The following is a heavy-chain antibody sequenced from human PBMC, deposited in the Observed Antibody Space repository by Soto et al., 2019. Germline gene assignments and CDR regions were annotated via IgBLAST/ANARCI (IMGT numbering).Heavy chain of an antibody. CDR3: ARDRLRPLMGGGNAFDI. CDR2: IKQDGSEK. Sequence: GGSLRLSCAASGFTFSSYWMSWVRQAPGKGLEWVANIKQDGSEKYYVDSVKGRFTISRDNAKNSLYLQMNSLRAEDTAVYYCARDRLRPLMGGGNAFDIWGQGTMVTVSS. J-gene: IGHJ3*02. D-gene: IGHD2-8*01. CDR1: GFTFSSYW. V-gene: IGHV3-7*01.